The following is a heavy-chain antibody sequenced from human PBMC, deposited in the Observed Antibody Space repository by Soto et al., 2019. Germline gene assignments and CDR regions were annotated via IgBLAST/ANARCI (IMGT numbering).Heavy chain of an antibody. CDR2: ITPILGIA. V-gene: IGHV1-69*02. D-gene: IGHD6-19*01. CDR3: ASHPLAVAGTVYFDY. CDR1: GGTFSSYT. Sequence: QVQLVQSGAEVKKPGSPVKVSCKASGGTFSSYTISWVRQAPGQGLEWMGRITPILGIANYAQKFQGRVTITADKSTSTAYMELSSLRSEDTAVYYCASHPLAVAGTVYFDYWGQGTLVTVSS. J-gene: IGHJ4*02.